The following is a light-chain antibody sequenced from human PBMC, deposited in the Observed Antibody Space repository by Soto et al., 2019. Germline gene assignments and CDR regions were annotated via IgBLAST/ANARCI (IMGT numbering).Light chain of an antibody. CDR2: DAS. V-gene: IGKV3-11*01. CDR3: QQRTNWPQVIT. CDR1: QTFSSR. Sequence: EIVLTQSPATLSLSPGERATLSSRASQTFSSRLAWYQQKPGQAPRLLIYDASKRATGIPARFSGRGSGTDFTLTISSLEPDDFAVYYCQQRTNWPQVITFGQGTRLEIK. J-gene: IGKJ5*01.